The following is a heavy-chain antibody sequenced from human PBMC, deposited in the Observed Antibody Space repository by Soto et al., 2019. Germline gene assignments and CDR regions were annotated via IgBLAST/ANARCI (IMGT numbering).Heavy chain of an antibody. CDR1: GGSISSSSYY. J-gene: IGHJ6*02. Sequence: PSETLSLTCTVSGGSISSSSYYWGWIRQPPGKGLEWIGSIYYSGSTYYNQSLKSRVTISVDTSKNKFSLNLTSVTAADTSVYYCARQGFGVLHGLVDVWGQGTTVTVSS. CDR2: IYYSGST. V-gene: IGHV4-39*01. CDR3: ARQGFGVLHGLVDV. D-gene: IGHD3-10*01.